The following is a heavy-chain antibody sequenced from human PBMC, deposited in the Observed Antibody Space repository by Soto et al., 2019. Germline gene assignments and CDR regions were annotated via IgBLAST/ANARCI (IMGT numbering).Heavy chain of an antibody. V-gene: IGHV2-5*02. J-gene: IGHJ4*02. CDR1: GFSLTTSGVG. D-gene: IGHD3-3*01. CDR3: AHRILRTVFGLVTTTAIYFDF. Sequence: QITLNESGPTVVKPAETLTLTCTFSGFSLTTSGVGVGWIRQSPGKAPEWLDFIYWDDDKRYSASLKSRLTITKDTSKNQVVLTMASVDPADTATYYCAHRILRTVFGLVTTTAIYFDFWGQGTPVVVSS. CDR2: IYWDDDK.